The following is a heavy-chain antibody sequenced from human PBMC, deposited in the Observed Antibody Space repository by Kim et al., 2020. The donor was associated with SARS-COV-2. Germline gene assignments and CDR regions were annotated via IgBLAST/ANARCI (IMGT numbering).Heavy chain of an antibody. CDR1: GFTFSNAW. V-gene: IGHV3-7*03. J-gene: IGHJ4*02. CDR2: INPDGSRT. Sequence: GGSLRLSCAASGFTFSNAWMSWVRQAPGKGLEWVAKINPDGSRTYYMDSVKGRFSISRDNAKSSLFLQMNSLRAEDTALYYCATSGGSVWGQGTLVTVSS. D-gene: IGHD3-16*01. CDR3: ATSGGSV.